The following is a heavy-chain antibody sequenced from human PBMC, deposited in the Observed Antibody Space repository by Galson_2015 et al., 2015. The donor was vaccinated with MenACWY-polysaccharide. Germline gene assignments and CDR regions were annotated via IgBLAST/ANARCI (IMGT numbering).Heavy chain of an antibody. Sequence: SLRLSCAASGFTFSNAWMSWVRQAPGKGLEWVGRIKSKIDGGTTDYGAPVKGRFTISRDDSKNTLYLQMNSLRSEDTAVCWCTWDNQGGCQHGGQGTLVTVSS. CDR3: TWDNQGGCQH. CDR2: IKSKIDGGTT. V-gene: IGHV3-15*01. D-gene: IGHD1-14*01. J-gene: IGHJ1*01. CDR1: GFTFSNAW.